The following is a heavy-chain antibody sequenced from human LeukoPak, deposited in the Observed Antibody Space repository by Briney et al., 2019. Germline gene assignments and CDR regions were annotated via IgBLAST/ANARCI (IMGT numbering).Heavy chain of an antibody. CDR2: ISSSSSTI. CDR1: GFTFSSYS. Sequence: GGSLRLSCAASGFTFSSYSMNWVRQAPGKGLEWVSSISSSSSTIYYADSVKGRFTISRDNAKNSLYLQMNSLRAEDTAVYYCARYARYCSSTSCYFLGYYFDYWGQGTLVTVSS. J-gene: IGHJ4*02. CDR3: ARYARYCSSTSCYFLGYYFDY. V-gene: IGHV3-21*04. D-gene: IGHD2-2*01.